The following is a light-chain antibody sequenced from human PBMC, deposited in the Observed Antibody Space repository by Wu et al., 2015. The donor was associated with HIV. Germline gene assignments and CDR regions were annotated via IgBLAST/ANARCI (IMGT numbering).Light chain of an antibody. Sequence: AIRLTQSPSSLSASIGDRVNITCRASQDIFRYLAWYQQTPGKAPRVLIYDASTLHSGVSSRFRGSGSGTDFTLTISGLQRNDFAVYFCQQLNSFPLTFGQGSRLEI. CDR3: QQLNSFPLT. J-gene: IGKJ5*01. V-gene: IGKV1-13*02. CDR1: QDIFRY. CDR2: DAS.